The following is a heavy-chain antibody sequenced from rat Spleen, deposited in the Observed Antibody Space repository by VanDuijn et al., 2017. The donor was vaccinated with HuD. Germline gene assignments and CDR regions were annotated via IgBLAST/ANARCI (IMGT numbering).Heavy chain of an antibody. J-gene: IGHJ2*01. V-gene: IGHV2-16*01. CDR2: IWAGGGT. CDR3: ARSGRD. Sequence: QVQLKESGPGLVQPSQTLSLTCTVSGFSLTSYHVSWVRQPPGKSLVWMGTIWAGGGTNYNSALKSRLSISRDTSKSQVFLKMNSLQTEDTAMYFCARSGRDWGQGVMVTVSS. D-gene: IGHD4-3*01. CDR1: GFSLTSYH.